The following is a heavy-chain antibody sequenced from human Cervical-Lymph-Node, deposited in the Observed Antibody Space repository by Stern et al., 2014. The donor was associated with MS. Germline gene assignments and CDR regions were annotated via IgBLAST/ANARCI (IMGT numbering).Heavy chain of an antibody. Sequence: VQLVESGAEVKKPGSSVKVSCKASGGTFSSYAISWGRQAPGQGLEWMGGIIPIFGIANYAQKFQGRVTITADKSTSTAYMELSSLRSEDTAVYYFARDRGYSYGYNYYYGMDVWGQGTTVTVSS. J-gene: IGHJ6*02. D-gene: IGHD5-18*01. CDR3: ARDRGYSYGYNYYYGMDV. V-gene: IGHV1-69*17. CDR2: IIPIFGIA. CDR1: GGTFSSYA.